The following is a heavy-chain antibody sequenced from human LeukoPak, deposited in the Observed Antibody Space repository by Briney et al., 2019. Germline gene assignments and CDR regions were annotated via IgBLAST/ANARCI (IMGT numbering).Heavy chain of an antibody. V-gene: IGHV3-11*01. Sequence: GGSLRLSCAASGFTFSDYYMSWIRQAPGKGLEWVSYISSSGSTIYYADSVKGRFTISRDNAKNSLYLQMNSLRAEDTAVYYCARPPDGDYYYYMDVWGKGTTVTVSS. CDR2: ISSSGSTI. CDR1: GFTFSDYY. J-gene: IGHJ6*03. D-gene: IGHD4-17*01. CDR3: ARPPDGDYYYYMDV.